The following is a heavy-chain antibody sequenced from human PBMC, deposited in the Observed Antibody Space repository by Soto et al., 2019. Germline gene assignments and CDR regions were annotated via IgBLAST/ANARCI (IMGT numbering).Heavy chain of an antibody. V-gene: IGHV4-31*03. Sequence: QGQLQESGPGLVKPSQTISLTCTGSGGSISSGGYYWSWIRQHPGKGLEWIGYIYYGGSTYYNPSLKSRVTISVDTSKNQFSLKLSSVTAADTAVYYCARVNGGNSGYYYYGMDVWGQGTTVTVSS. D-gene: IGHD2-21*02. CDR1: GGSISSGGYY. CDR2: IYYGGST. CDR3: ARVNGGNSGYYYYGMDV. J-gene: IGHJ6*02.